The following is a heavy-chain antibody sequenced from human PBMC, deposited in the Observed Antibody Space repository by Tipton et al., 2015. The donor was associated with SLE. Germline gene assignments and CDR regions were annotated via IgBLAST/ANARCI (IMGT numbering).Heavy chain of an antibody. J-gene: IGHJ6*02. CDR3: GKDMSPGGLDV. CDR1: GFKFDDYA. Sequence: SLRLSCAASGFKFDDYAMHWVRQVPGKGLEWLSGMSWNGGYIDYADSVKGRFTISRDNAKNTLFLQMNSLRTEDTALYYCGKDMSPGGLDVWGHGTTVTVSS. CDR2: MSWNGGYI. V-gene: IGHV3-9*01.